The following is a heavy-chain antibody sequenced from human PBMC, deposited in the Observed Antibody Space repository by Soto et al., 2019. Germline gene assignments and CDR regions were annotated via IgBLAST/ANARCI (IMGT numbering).Heavy chain of an antibody. V-gene: IGHV3-23*01. CDR1: GFTFSSYA. J-gene: IGHJ4*02. Sequence: GGSLRLSCAASGFTFSSYAMSWVRQAPGKGLEWVSAISGSGGSTYYADSVKGRFTISRDNSKNTLYLQMNSLRAEDTAVYYCAKDLQVAAAGTGGFDYWGQGTLVTVSS. D-gene: IGHD6-13*01. CDR2: ISGSGGST. CDR3: AKDLQVAAAGTGGFDY.